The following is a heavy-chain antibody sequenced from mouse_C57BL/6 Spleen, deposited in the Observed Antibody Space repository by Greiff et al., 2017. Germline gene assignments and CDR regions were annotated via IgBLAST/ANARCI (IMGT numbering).Heavy chain of an antibody. J-gene: IGHJ2*01. D-gene: IGHD1-1*01. CDR2: INPYNGDT. Sequence: VHVKQSGPELVKPGDSVKISCKASGYSFTGYFMNWVMQSHGKSLEWIGRINPYNGDTFYNQKFKGKATLTVDKSSSTAHMELRSLTSEDSAVYYCAMGGNYYGSSYWDFDYWGQGTTLTVSS. CDR3: AMGGNYYGSSYWDFDY. CDR1: GYSFTGYF. V-gene: IGHV1-20*01.